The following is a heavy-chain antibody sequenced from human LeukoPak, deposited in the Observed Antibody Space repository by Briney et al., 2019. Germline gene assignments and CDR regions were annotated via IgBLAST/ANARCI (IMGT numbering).Heavy chain of an antibody. D-gene: IGHD2-21*02. J-gene: IGHJ6*02. CDR1: GGSISSGDYY. CDR2: IYYSGST. CDR3: AGDWGVVTESGSLWDRKRVYYYYGIDV. V-gene: IGHV4-31*03. Sequence: PSQTLSLTCIVSGGSISSGDYYWSWIRQHPGKGLEWIGYIYYSGSTSYNPSLKSRVTISVDTSKSQFSLKLSSVTAADTAVYYCAGDWGVVTESGSLWDRKRVYYYYGIDVWGQGTTVTVSS.